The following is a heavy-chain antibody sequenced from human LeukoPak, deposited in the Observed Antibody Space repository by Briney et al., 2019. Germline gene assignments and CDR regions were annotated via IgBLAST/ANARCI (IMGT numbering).Heavy chain of an antibody. CDR1: GFTVSSHP. CDR2: RSYDGNSR. J-gene: IGHJ6*04. V-gene: IGHV3-30*01. CDR3: ARGRDYYYYHMDV. Sequence: GRYLTLSSSAYGFTVSSHPRHWARPGPGKGLEWVAVRSYDGNSRDYADAVKVRFTITRDNYKTMLYLQMNSRRAEDTAVYYCARGRDYYYYHMDVWGKGTTVTVSS.